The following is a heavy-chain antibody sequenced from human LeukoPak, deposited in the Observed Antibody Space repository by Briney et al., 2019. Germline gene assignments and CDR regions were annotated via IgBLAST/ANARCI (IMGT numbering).Heavy chain of an antibody. CDR1: GYTFTSYY. CDR3: ARGGFVTMVRGAQSTGYFDY. D-gene: IGHD3-10*01. CDR2: INPSGGST. J-gene: IGHJ4*02. V-gene: IGHV1-46*01. Sequence: ASVKVSCKASGYTFTSYYMHWVRQAPGQGLEWMGIINPSGGSTSYAQKFQGRVTMTRDTSTSTVYMELSSLRSEDTAVYYCARGGFVTMVRGAQSTGYFDYWGQGTLVTVSS.